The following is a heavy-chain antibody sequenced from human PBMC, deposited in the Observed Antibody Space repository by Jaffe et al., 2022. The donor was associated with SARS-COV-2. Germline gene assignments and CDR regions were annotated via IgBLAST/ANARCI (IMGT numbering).Heavy chain of an antibody. Sequence: EVQLVESGGGLVQPGGSLRLSCAASGFTFSSYSMNWVRQAPGKGLEWVSYISSSSSTIYYADSVKGRFTISRDNAKNSLYLQMNSLRAEDTAVYYCAVQQLACFDYWGQGTLVTVSS. V-gene: IGHV3-48*01. CDR3: AVQQLACFDY. D-gene: IGHD6-13*01. CDR1: GFTFSSYS. J-gene: IGHJ4*02. CDR2: ISSSSSTI.